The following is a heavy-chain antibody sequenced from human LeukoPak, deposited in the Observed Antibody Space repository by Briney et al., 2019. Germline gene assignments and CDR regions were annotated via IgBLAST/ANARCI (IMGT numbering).Heavy chain of an antibody. Sequence: GGSLRLSCAASGFTFSSYAMHWVRQAPGKGLEWVAVKSYDGSNKYYADSVKGRFTISRDNSKNTLYLQMNSLRAEDTAVYYCARQNRDYRNWFDPWGQGTLVTVSS. CDR1: GFTFSSYA. J-gene: IGHJ5*02. D-gene: IGHD4-11*01. V-gene: IGHV3-30*04. CDR3: ARQNRDYRNWFDP. CDR2: KSYDGSNK.